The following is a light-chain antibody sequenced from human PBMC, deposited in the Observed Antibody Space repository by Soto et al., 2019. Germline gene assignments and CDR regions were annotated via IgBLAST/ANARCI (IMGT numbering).Light chain of an antibody. CDR1: QDINTY. Sequence: DIQLTQSPSFLSASVGDRVTITCRASQDINTYLAWYQQKPGKAPKLLLFAASTLQNGVPSRFSGSGSGTEFTVTITSLQPEDFATYYCQQRKSYPITFGQGTRLAIK. J-gene: IGKJ5*01. CDR2: AAS. CDR3: QQRKSYPIT. V-gene: IGKV1-9*01.